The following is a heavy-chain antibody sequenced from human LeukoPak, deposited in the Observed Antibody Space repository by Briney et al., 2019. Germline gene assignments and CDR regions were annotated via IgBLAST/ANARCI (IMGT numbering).Heavy chain of an antibody. Sequence: AVKVSCKASGGTFSSYAISWVRQAPGQGLEWMGGTIPIFGTANYAQKFQGRVTITADESTSTAYMELSSLRSEDTAVYYCARDLRGNGSVAKAYYYYGMDVWGQGTTVTVSS. CDR2: TIPIFGTA. D-gene: IGHD5-12*01. CDR3: ARDLRGNGSVAKAYYYYGMDV. V-gene: IGHV1-69*13. CDR1: GGTFSSYA. J-gene: IGHJ6*02.